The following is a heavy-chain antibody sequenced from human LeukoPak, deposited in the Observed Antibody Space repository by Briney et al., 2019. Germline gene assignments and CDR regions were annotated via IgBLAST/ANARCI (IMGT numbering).Heavy chain of an antibody. Sequence: GGSLRLSCAASEFTFSSYSMNWVRQAPGKGLEWVSYITNSGNSKSYADSVKGRFTISRDNTKNSLYLQMNGLRAEDTAVYYCARETTPDYGDHGWFDPWGQGTLVTVSS. CDR1: EFTFSSYS. CDR2: ITNSGNSK. J-gene: IGHJ5*02. V-gene: IGHV3-48*01. CDR3: ARETTPDYGDHGWFDP. D-gene: IGHD4-17*01.